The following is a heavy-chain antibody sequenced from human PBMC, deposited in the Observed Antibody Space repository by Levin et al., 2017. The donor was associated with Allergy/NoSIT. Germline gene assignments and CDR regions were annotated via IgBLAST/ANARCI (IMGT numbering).Heavy chain of an antibody. J-gene: IGHJ6*02. D-gene: IGHD2-2*01. V-gene: IGHV3-23*01. CDR2: MSGGGGSI. CDR3: AKDLLLVPAQYGLDV. Sequence: SGGSLRLSCAASGFTFSSYAMTWVRQAPGKGLEWVSAMSGGGGSIYYADSVKGRFTISRDNSKNTVYLQCNSLRAEDTAVYYCAKDLLLVPAQYGLDVWGQGTTVTVSS. CDR1: GFTFSSYA.